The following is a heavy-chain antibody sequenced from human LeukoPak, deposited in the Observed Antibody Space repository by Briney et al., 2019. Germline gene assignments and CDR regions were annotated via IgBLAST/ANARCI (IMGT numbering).Heavy chain of an antibody. Sequence: EASVKVSCTASGYTFTGYYMHWVRQAPGQGLEWMGWINPNSGGTNYAQKFQGWVTMTRNTSISTAYMELSSLRSEDTAVYYCARGRQRSDYWGQGTLVTVSS. D-gene: IGHD1-1*01. CDR2: INPNSGGT. CDR1: GYTFTGYY. CDR3: ARGRQRSDY. V-gene: IGHV1-2*04. J-gene: IGHJ4*02.